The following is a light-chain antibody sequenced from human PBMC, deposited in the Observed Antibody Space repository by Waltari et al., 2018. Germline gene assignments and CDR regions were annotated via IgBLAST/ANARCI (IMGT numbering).Light chain of an antibody. V-gene: IGLV3-1*01. CDR1: KLGDKY. J-gene: IGLJ3*02. Sequence: SYELTQPPSVSVSSGQTAIITCSGDKLGDKYVCWYQQKPGQSPVLIIYEDTMRPSGIPERCSGSNSGNTTTLTVGGTQTLDEADYYCQVWDSITSTGVFGGGTRLTVL. CDR2: EDT. CDR3: QVWDSITSTGV.